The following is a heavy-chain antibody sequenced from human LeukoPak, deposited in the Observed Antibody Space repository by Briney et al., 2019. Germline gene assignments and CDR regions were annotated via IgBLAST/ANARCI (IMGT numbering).Heavy chain of an antibody. J-gene: IGHJ5*02. V-gene: IGHV4-34*01. Sequence: SETLSLTCTVTGGSISSYYWSWIRQPPGKGLEWIGEINHSGSTNYNPSLKSRVTISVDTSKNQFSLKLSSVTAADTAVYYCARAGLWFDPWGQGTLVTVSS. CDR2: INHSGST. CDR1: GGSISSYY. CDR3: ARAGLWFDP.